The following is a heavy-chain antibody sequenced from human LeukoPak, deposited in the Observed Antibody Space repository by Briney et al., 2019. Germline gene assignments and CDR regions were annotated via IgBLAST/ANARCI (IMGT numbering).Heavy chain of an antibody. V-gene: IGHV4-4*02. CDR3: ARVRYYYDSSGYSIPLFDY. CDR1: GGSISSSNW. Sequence: PSGTLSLTCAVSGGSISSSNWWSWVRQPPGKGLEWIGEIYHSGSANYNPSLKSRVTISVDKSKNQFSLKLSSVTAADTAVYYCARVRYYYDSSGYSIPLFDYWGQGTLVTVSS. D-gene: IGHD3-22*01. CDR2: IYHSGSA. J-gene: IGHJ4*02.